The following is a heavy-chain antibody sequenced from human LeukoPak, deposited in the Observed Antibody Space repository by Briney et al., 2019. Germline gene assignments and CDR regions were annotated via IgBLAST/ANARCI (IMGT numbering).Heavy chain of an antibody. CDR2: IYPGDSDT. CDR1: GYSFTSYW. CDR3: ARGNPEAYYYDSSGYRNAFDI. D-gene: IGHD3-22*01. Sequence: GESLKISCKGSGYSFTSYWIGWVCQMPGKGLEWMGIIYPGDSDTRYSPSFQGQVTISADKSISTAYLQWSSLKASDTAMYYCARGNPEAYYYDSSGYRNAFDIWGQGTMVTVSS. V-gene: IGHV5-51*01. J-gene: IGHJ3*02.